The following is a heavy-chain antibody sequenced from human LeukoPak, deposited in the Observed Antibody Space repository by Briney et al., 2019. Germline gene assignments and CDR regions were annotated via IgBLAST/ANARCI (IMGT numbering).Heavy chain of an antibody. D-gene: IGHD3-16*02. Sequence: SETLSLTCTVSGGSISSSSYYWGWIRQPPGKGVEWIVSIYYSGSTYYNPSLKSRVTISVDTSKNQCSLRLSSVTAADTAVYYCASTFRGVIYYWGQGTLVTVSS. CDR3: ASTFRGVIYY. V-gene: IGHV4-39*01. CDR2: IYYSGST. J-gene: IGHJ4*02. CDR1: GGSISSSSYY.